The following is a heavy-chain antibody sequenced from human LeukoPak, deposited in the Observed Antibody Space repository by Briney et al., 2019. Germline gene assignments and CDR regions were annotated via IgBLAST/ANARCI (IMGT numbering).Heavy chain of an antibody. V-gene: IGHV3-33*06. J-gene: IGHJ6*03. CDR3: AKVGYSYGHYYYYMDV. CDR2: IWYDGSNK. D-gene: IGHD5-18*01. CDR1: GFTFSSYG. Sequence: PGGSLRLSCAASGFTFSSYGMHWVRQAPGKGLEWVAGIWYDGSNKYYADSVKGRFTISRDNSKNTLYLQMNSLRAEDTAVYYCAKVGYSYGHYYYYMDVWGKGTTVTVSS.